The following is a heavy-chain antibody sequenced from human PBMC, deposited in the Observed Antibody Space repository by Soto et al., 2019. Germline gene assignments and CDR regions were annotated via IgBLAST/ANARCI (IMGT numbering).Heavy chain of an antibody. J-gene: IGHJ3*02. CDR1: GGSISSGDYY. CDR2: IYYSGST. Sequence: SETLSLTCTVSGGSISSGDYYWSWIRQPPGKGLEWIGYIYYSGSTYYNPSLKSRVTISVDTSKNQFSLKLSSVTAADTAVYYCASTYYYDSSGSRNDAFDIWGQGTMVTVS. D-gene: IGHD3-22*01. CDR3: ASTYYYDSSGSRNDAFDI. V-gene: IGHV4-30-4*01.